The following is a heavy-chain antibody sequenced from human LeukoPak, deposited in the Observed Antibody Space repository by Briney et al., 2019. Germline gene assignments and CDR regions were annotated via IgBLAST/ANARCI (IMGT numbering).Heavy chain of an antibody. D-gene: IGHD3-22*01. V-gene: IGHV3-23*01. J-gene: IGHJ4*02. Sequence: PGGSLRLSCAASGFTFSSYAMSWVRQAPGKGLEWVSAISGSGRSTYYADSVKGRFTISRDNAKNTLFLQMNILRADDTAVYYCVKDRILYYYDSSGYHYWGQGTLVTVSS. CDR3: VKDRILYYYDSSGYHY. CDR1: GFTFSSYA. CDR2: ISGSGRST.